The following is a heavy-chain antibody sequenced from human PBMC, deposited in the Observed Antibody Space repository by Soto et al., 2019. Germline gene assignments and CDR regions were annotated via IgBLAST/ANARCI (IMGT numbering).Heavy chain of an antibody. CDR2: IHPSGIT. V-gene: IGHV4-34*01. Sequence: QVQLQQWGAGLFNPSETLSLTCAVYGGSLSDYYWTWIRQSPGKGLEWIGEIHPSGITYFNPSLESRVTIPVDTSKKPFSLKITSVTAADTAVYYCARGLDQYKLGNVWGHGTTVTVSS. D-gene: IGHD1-1*01. CDR3: ARGLDQYKLGNV. J-gene: IGHJ6*02. CDR1: GGSLSDYY.